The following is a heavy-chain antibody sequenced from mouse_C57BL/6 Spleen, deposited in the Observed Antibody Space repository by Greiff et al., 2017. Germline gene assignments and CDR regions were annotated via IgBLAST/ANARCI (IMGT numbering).Heavy chain of an antibody. Sequence: EVQGVESGGGLVKPGGSLKLSCAASGFTFSSYAMSWVRQTPEKRLEWVATISDGGSYTYYPDNVKGRFTISRDNAKNNLYLQLSHLKSEDTAMYYCARVYDYDPFDYWGQGTTLTVSS. J-gene: IGHJ2*01. CDR3: ARVYDYDPFDY. CDR2: ISDGGSYT. V-gene: IGHV5-4*01. D-gene: IGHD2-4*01. CDR1: GFTFSSYA.